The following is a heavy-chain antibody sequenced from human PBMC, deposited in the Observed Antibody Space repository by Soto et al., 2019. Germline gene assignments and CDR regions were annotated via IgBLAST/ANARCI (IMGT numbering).Heavy chain of an antibody. J-gene: IGHJ4*02. V-gene: IGHV3-73*01. Sequence: GGSLRLSCASSGFTFGGSAIHWVRQASGKGLEWVGHIRSKTNSYATAYAESVKGRFTISRDDSMNTAYLQMNSLKTEDTAVYFCTRQTDAVQWLVVPTDYNFDYWGQGTLVTVSS. CDR1: GFTFGGSA. CDR2: IRSKTNSYAT. D-gene: IGHD6-19*01. CDR3: TRQTDAVQWLVVPTDYNFDY.